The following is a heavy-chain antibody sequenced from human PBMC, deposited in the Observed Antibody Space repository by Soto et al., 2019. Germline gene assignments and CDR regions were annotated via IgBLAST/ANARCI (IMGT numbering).Heavy chain of an antibody. J-gene: IGHJ4*02. CDR1: RVAFSTST. D-gene: IGHD5-12*01. CDR2: TIPILDVA. CDR3: ARDSPIGSTYSGYDAIDS. V-gene: IGHV1-69*10. Sequence: VKVSSKASRVAFSTSTFTWVQQSPGQGLEWMGRTIPILDVADYAQDFQGRVTITADKSTSTAYMELTSLTSKDTAVYYCARDSPIGSTYSGYDAIDSWGQGTLVTVSS.